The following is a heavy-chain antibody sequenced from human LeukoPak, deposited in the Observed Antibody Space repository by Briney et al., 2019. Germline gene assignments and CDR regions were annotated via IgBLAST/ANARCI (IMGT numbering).Heavy chain of an antibody. CDR2: TNWDGAST. Sequence: RAGGSLRLSCAVSGFRFDDYGMSWVRHVPGKGLEWVSGTNWDGASTGYADSVKGRLTISRDNVKNFLYLQMNSLRVEDTALYFCGRVNCSTTSCYDYYDNYMDIWGKGTPFTVSS. CDR3: GRVNCSTTSCYDYYDNYMDI. V-gene: IGHV3-20*04. J-gene: IGHJ6*03. D-gene: IGHD2-2*01. CDR1: GFRFDDYG.